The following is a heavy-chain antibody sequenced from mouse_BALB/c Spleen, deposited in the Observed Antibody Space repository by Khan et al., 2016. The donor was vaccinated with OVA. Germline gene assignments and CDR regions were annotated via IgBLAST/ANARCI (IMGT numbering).Heavy chain of an antibody. D-gene: IGHD1-1*01. CDR1: GYSFTDYT. CDR3: SRGVYGGLAY. Sequence: EVQLQQSGPELVKPGASVKISCKASGYSFTDYTMNWVKQSHGKNLEWIGLINPYNVGTNYNQKFKGKATLTVDKSSSTAHMELLSLTSEDSAVYYCSRGVYGGLAYWGQGTLVTVSA. J-gene: IGHJ3*01. V-gene: IGHV1-18*01. CDR2: INPYNVGT.